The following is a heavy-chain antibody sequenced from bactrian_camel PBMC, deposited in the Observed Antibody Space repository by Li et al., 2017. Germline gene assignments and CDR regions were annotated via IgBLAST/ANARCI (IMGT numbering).Heavy chain of an antibody. V-gene: IGHV3S40*01. CDR2: INSGGRIK. Sequence: QLVESGGGLVQPGGTLRLSCAASGFTFSYYAMTWVRQAPGKGLEWVSDINSGGRIKDYASNVKGRFTISRDDAKDTLYLQMNNLQTEDTAMYYCTTGYGRYGLHGLSDGPRGQGTQVTVS. J-gene: IGHJ4*01. D-gene: IGHD3*01. CDR1: GFTFSYYA. CDR3: TTGYGRYGLHGLSDGP.